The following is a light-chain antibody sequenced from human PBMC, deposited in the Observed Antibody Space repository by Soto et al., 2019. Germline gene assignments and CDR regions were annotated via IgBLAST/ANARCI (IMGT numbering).Light chain of an antibody. CDR2: GAS. CDR3: QQYGRSPPWT. CDR1: QIISSSY. V-gene: IGKV3-20*01. Sequence: EIVLTQSPGTLSMSLGDRATLSCRASQIISSSYLAWYQQKPGQAPRLLFYGASNRATGIPDRFSGSGSGTDFTLNISRLEPEDFAVYYCQQYGRSPPWTFGQGTKLEI. J-gene: IGKJ1*01.